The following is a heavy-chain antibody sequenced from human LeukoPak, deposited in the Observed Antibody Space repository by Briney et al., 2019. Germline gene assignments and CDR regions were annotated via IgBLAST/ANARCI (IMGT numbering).Heavy chain of an antibody. V-gene: IGHV3-23*01. CDR3: ARAGGSLMNYYAGIDV. D-gene: IGHD4-23*01. J-gene: IGHJ6*02. CDR1: GFTFSTYA. Sequence: GGSLRLSCEASGFTFSTYAMSWVRQAPGTGLEWVATIVRGSGDYTWYGDSVKGRFIISRDNSKNTLYLQMNSLRVEDTAVYYCARAGGSLMNYYAGIDVWGQGTTVTVSS. CDR2: IVRGSGDYT.